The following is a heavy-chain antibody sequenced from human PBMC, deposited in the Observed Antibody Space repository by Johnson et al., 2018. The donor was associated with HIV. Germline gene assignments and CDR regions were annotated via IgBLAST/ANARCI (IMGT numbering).Heavy chain of an antibody. V-gene: IGHV3-74*01. J-gene: IGHJ3*02. CDR1: GFTFSSYW. D-gene: IGHD3-22*01. CDR2: INSDGSST. CDR3: TTDRGYYDRSGYSRPFDI. Sequence: VQLVESGGGLVQPGGSLRLSCAASGFTFSSYWMHWVRQAPGKGLVWVSRINSDGSSTSYADSVKGRFTISRDNAKNTLYLQMNSLRAEDTTVYYCTTDRGYYDRSGYSRPFDIWGQGTMVIVSS.